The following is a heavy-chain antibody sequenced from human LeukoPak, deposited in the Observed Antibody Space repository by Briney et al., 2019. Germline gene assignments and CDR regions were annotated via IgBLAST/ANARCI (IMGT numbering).Heavy chain of an antibody. J-gene: IGHJ4*02. Sequence: SETLSLTCTVSGGSISSYYWNWIRQPPGKGLEWIGYIYSSGNTNYSPSLKSRLTISVDTSKNQFYLILTSVTAADTAVYYCARHDNYVSFDYWGQGALVTVSS. CDR3: ARHDNYVSFDY. V-gene: IGHV4-59*08. D-gene: IGHD5-24*01. CDR2: IYSSGNT. CDR1: GGSISSYY.